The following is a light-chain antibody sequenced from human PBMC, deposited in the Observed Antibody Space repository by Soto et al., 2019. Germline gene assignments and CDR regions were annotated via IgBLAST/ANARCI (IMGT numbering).Light chain of an antibody. CDR3: QKHNSFSIT. CDR1: QGISSY. V-gene: IGKV1-8*01. CDR2: AAS. Sequence: AIRITQSPSSFSASTGDRVTITCRASQGISSYLAWYQQKPGKAPKLLIYAASTLQSGVPSRFSGSGSGTEFTLTIRGLQPDDFATYYCQKHNSFSITFGKGTRLAIK. J-gene: IGKJ5*01.